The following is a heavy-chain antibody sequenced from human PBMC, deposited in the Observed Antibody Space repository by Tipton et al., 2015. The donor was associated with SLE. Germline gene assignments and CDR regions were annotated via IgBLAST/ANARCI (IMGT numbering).Heavy chain of an antibody. CDR1: GGSISSHY. V-gene: IGHV4-59*08. CDR2: IYYSGST. Sequence: TLSLTCTVSGGSISSHYWSWIRQPPGKGLEWIGYIYYSGSTNYNPSLKSRVTISVDTSKNQFSLKLSSVTAADTAVYYCATTGAGRGYWGQGTLVTVSS. J-gene: IGHJ4*02. D-gene: IGHD1-26*01. CDR3: ATTGAGRGY.